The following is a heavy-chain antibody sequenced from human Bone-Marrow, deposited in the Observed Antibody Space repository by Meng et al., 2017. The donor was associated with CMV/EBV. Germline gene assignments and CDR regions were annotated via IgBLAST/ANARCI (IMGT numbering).Heavy chain of an antibody. CDR1: GFTFDDYA. J-gene: IGHJ4*02. Sequence: GGSLRLSCAASGFTFDDYAMHWVRQAPGKGLEWVSAIGTAGDTYYPGSVKGRFTTSRENAKNSLYLQMNSLRAGDTAVYYCARGLVRGVYGNYFDYWGQGTLVTVSS. D-gene: IGHD3-10*01. CDR3: ARGLVRGVYGNYFDY. CDR2: IGTAGDT. V-gene: IGHV3-13*01.